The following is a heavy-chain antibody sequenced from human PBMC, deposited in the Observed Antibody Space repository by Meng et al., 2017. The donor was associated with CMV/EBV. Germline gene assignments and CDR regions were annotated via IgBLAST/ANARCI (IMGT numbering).Heavy chain of an antibody. J-gene: IGHJ5*02. V-gene: IGHV4-34*01. D-gene: IGHD1-26*01. CDR2: ITHSGST. Sequence: QLLLPPLRAVLLKPAETLSLTCAVYGGSFSGYHWSWNRQPPGKGLEWIGEITHSGSTNYNPSLKSRVTISVDTSKNQFSLKLSSGTAADTAVYYCARGVGGWFDPWGQGTLVTVSS. CDR1: GGSFSGYH. CDR3: ARGVGGWFDP.